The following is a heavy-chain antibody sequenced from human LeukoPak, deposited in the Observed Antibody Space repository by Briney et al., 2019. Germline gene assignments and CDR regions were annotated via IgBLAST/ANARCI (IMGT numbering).Heavy chain of an antibody. J-gene: IGHJ4*02. CDR2: IYHSGST. V-gene: IGHV4-39*07. CDR1: GGSISSSSYY. Sequence: SETLSLTCTVSGGSISSSSYYWGWIRQPPGKGLEWIGEIYHSGSTNYNPSLKSRVTISVDKSKNQFSLKLSSVTAADTAVYYCARKTYYSPLYFDYWGQGTLVTVSS. CDR3: ARKTYYSPLYFDY. D-gene: IGHD3-22*01.